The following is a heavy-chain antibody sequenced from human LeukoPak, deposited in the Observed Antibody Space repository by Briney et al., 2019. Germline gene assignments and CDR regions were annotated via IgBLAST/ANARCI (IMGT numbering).Heavy chain of an antibody. J-gene: IGHJ6*03. CDR1: GFTFSSYS. Sequence: PGGSLRLXCAASGFTFSSYSMNWVRQAPGKGLEWVSSISSSSSYIYYADSVKGRFTISRDNAKNSLYLQMNSLRVEDTAVYYCARESYGGYAKNGYYYYYMDVWGKGTTVTVSS. V-gene: IGHV3-21*01. D-gene: IGHD4-17*01. CDR2: ISSSSSYI. CDR3: ARESYGGYAKNGYYYYYMDV.